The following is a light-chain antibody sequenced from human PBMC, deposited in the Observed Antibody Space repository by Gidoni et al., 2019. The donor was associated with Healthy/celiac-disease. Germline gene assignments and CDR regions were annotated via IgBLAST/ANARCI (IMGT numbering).Light chain of an antibody. CDR2: DAS. Sequence: EIVFTQSPATLSLSPGERSTLSCRASQSVSSYLAWYQQKPGQAPRLLIYDASNRATGIPARFSGSGSGTDFTPTISRLEPEDFAVYYWQQRSNWPLTFGGGTKVEIK. CDR3: QQRSNWPLT. V-gene: IGKV3-11*01. J-gene: IGKJ4*01. CDR1: QSVSSY.